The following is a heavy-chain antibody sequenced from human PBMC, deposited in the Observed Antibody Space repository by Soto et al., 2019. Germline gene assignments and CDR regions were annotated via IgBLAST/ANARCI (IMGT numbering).Heavy chain of an antibody. Sequence: EVQLVESGGGLVQPGGSLRLSCAASGFTFSSYDMHWVRQATGKGLEWVSAIGTAGDTYYPGSVKGRFTISRENAKNSLYRQMNSLRAGDTAVYYCARSSSDGGDAFDIWGQGTMVTVSS. CDR3: ARSSSDGGDAFDI. CDR2: IGTAGDT. V-gene: IGHV3-13*01. D-gene: IGHD3-10*01. J-gene: IGHJ3*02. CDR1: GFTFSSYD.